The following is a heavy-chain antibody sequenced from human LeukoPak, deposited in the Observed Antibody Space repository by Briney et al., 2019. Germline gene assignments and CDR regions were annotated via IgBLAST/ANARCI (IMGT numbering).Heavy chain of an antibody. J-gene: IGHJ4*02. CDR3: ARVQGSAAGRGILGYCSGGSCYPALYFDY. V-gene: IGHV3-21*01. D-gene: IGHD2-15*01. CDR2: ISSSSSYI. CDR1: GFTFSSYS. Sequence: GGSLRLSCAASGFTFSSYSMNWVRQAPGKGLEWVSSISSSSSYIYYADSVKGRFTISRDNAKNSLYLQMNSLRAEDTAVYYCARVQGSAAGRGILGYCSGGSCYPALYFDYWGQGTLVTVSS.